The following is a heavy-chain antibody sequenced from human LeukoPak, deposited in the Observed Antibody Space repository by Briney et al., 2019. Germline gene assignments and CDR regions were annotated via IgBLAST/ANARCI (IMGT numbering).Heavy chain of an antibody. CDR1: GFTFSSYG. J-gene: IGHJ5*02. CDR2: IRYDGSDK. Sequence: GGSLRLSCAASGFTFSSYGMHWDRQAPGKVLEWVAFIRYDGSDKYYADSVKGRFTISRDNSKDTLYLQMNSLRPEDTALYYCAKEDHYVWGSYRPEWLKSWGQGTLVTVSS. V-gene: IGHV3-30*02. CDR3: AKEDHYVWGSYRPEWLKS. D-gene: IGHD3-16*02.